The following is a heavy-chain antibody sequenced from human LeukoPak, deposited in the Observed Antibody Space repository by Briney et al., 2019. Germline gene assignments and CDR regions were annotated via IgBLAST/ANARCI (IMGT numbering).Heavy chain of an antibody. D-gene: IGHD3-16*02. J-gene: IGHJ6*02. V-gene: IGHV4-34*01. Sequence: PSETLSLTCAVYGGSFSGYYWSWIRQPPGKGLEWIGEINHSGSTNYNPSLKSRVTISVGTSKNQFSLKLSSVTAADTAVYYCARARMITFGGVIVPYYYYGMDVWGQGTTVTVSS. CDR1: GGSFSGYY. CDR2: INHSGST. CDR3: ARARMITFGGVIVPYYYYGMDV.